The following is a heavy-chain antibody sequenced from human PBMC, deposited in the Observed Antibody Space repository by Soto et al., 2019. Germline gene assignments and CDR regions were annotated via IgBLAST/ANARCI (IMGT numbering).Heavy chain of an antibody. CDR1: GGSISSYY. CDR3: ARHSPPMYDILTGTTLDPYYGMDV. V-gene: IGHV4-59*08. CDR2: IYYSGST. Sequence: PSETLSVTSTVSGGSISSYYWSCIRQPQGKGLEWIGYIYYSGSTNYNPSLKSRVTISVDTSKNQFSLKLSSVTAADTAVYYCARHSPPMYDILTGTTLDPYYGMDVWGKGTTVTVSS. D-gene: IGHD3-9*01. J-gene: IGHJ6*04.